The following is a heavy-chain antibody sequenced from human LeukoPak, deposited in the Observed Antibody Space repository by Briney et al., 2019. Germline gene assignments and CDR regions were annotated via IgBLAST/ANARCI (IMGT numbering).Heavy chain of an antibody. D-gene: IGHD1-26*01. CDR3: ARDNSVGDNAWWFDP. CDR2: ISVYNGNT. CDR1: GYTSTRYG. V-gene: IGHV1-18*01. J-gene: IGHJ5*02. Sequence: GASVKVSCKASGYTSTRYGISWVRQAPGQGLEWMGWISVYNGNTNYAQKLQGRVTMTTDTSTSTDYMELSSLRSEDTAIYYCARDNSVGDNAWWFDPWGQGTLVTASS.